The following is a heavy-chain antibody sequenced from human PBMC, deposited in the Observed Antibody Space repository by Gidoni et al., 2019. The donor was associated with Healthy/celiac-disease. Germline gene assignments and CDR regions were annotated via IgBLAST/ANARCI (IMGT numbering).Heavy chain of an antibody. CDR2: MNPNSGNT. Sequence: QVQLVQSGAEVKKPGASVTVSCKASGYTFTSYDINWVRQATGQGLEWMGWMNPNSGNTGYAQKFQGRVTMTRNTSISTAYMELSSLRSEDTAVYYCARGRRTVVTPPLNYWGQGTLVTVSS. D-gene: IGHD2-21*02. V-gene: IGHV1-8*01. J-gene: IGHJ4*02. CDR3: ARGRRTVVTPPLNY. CDR1: GYTFTSYD.